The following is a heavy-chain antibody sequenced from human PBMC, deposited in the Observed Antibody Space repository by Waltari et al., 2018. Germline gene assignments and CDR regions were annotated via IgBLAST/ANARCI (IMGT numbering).Heavy chain of an antibody. V-gene: IGHV4-4*02. CDR3: ARDRKDYYYGMDV. J-gene: IGHJ6*02. CDR1: GGSISSSNW. CDR2: IYHSGRT. Sequence: QVQLQESGPGLVKPSGTLSLTCAVSGGSISSSNWWSWVRQPPGKGLEWIGEIYHSGRTNYNTTLKSRVTISVDKSKNQCSLKLSSVTAADTAVYYCARDRKDYYYGMDVWGQGTTVTVSS.